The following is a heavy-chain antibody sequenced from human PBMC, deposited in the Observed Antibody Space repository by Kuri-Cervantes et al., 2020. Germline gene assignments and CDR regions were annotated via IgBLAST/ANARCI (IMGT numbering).Heavy chain of an antibody. J-gene: IGHJ5*02. CDR3: ARDRDYVWGSYRSVPFDP. CDR1: GFTFSDYY. Sequence: LSLTCAASGFTFSDYYMSWIRQAPGKGLEWVSYISSSGSTIYYADSVKGRFTISRDNSKNTLYLQMNSLRAEDTAVYYCARDRDYVWGSYRSVPFDPWGQGTLVTVSS. V-gene: IGHV3-11*04. D-gene: IGHD3-16*02. CDR2: ISSSGSTI.